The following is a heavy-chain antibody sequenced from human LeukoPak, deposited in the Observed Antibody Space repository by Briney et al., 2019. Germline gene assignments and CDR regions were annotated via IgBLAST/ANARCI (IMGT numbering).Heavy chain of an antibody. CDR3: ASLGRNGVELSSGY. CDR2: ISSSSSYI. D-gene: IGHD1-7*01. Sequence: KPGGSLRLSCAASGFSFSSYSMNWVRQAPGKGLEGVSSISSSSSYIYYADSVKGRFTISRDNAKNSLYLQMNSLRAEDTAVYYCASLGRNGVELSSGYWGQGTLVTVSS. CDR1: GFSFSSYS. V-gene: IGHV3-21*01. J-gene: IGHJ4*02.